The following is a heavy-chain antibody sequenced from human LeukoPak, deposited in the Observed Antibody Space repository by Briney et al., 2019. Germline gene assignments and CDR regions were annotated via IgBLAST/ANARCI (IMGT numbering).Heavy chain of an antibody. V-gene: IGHV3-21*01. Sequence: GGSLRLSCAVSGFTFSRYWMSWVRQAPGKGLEWVSSISSSSSYIYYADSVKGRFTISRDNAKNSLYLQMNSLRAEDTAVYYCARDSADDAFDIWGQGTMVTVSS. D-gene: IGHD3-10*01. CDR3: ARDSADDAFDI. J-gene: IGHJ3*02. CDR1: GFTFSRYW. CDR2: ISSSSSYI.